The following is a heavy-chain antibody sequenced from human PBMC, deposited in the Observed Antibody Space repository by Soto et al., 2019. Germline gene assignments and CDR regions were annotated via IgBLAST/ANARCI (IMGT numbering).Heavy chain of an antibody. V-gene: IGHV3-48*02. CDR2: ISSSSTI. CDR1: GFTFSSYS. Sequence: GGSLRLSCAASGFTFSSYSMNWVRQAPGKGLEWVSYISSSSTIYYADSVKGRFTISRDNAKNSLYLQMNSLRDEDTAVYYCARGIVMYYFDYWGQGTLVTVSS. CDR3: ARGIVMYYFDY. D-gene: IGHD3-16*02. J-gene: IGHJ4*02.